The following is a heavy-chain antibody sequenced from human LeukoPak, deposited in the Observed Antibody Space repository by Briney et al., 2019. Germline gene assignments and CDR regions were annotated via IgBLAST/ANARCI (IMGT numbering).Heavy chain of an antibody. D-gene: IGHD3-9*01. V-gene: IGHV3-21*01. CDR3: ARQPPDYDILTGYDY. Sequence: GGSLRLSCAASGFTFSSYSMNWVRQAPGKGLEWVSSISSSSSYIYYADSVKGRFTISRDNAKNSLYLQMNSLRAEDTAVYYCARQPPDYDILTGYDYWGQGTLSPSPQ. J-gene: IGHJ4*02. CDR2: ISSSSSYI. CDR1: GFTFSSYS.